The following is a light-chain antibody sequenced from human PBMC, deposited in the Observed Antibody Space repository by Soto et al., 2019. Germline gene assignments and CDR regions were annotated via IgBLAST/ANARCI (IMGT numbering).Light chain of an antibody. CDR2: AAS. CDR1: QSISSS. CDR3: QHSYSTRWT. J-gene: IGKJ1*01. Sequence: DIQMTQSPSSLSASVGDRVTITCRASQSISSSLNWYQQKPGKAPKLLIYAASSLQSGVPSRFSGSGSGTDFTLTISRLQPEDFATYYCQHSYSTRWTFGQGTKVEIK. V-gene: IGKV1-39*01.